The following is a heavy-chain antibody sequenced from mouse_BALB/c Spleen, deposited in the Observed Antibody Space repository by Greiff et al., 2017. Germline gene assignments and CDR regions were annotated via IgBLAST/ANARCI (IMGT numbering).Heavy chain of an antibody. CDR2: ISSGGSYT. CDR3: AREGTRGYAMDY. D-gene: IGHD3-3*01. CDR1: GFTFSSYA. J-gene: IGHJ4*01. Sequence: EVQVVESGGGLVKPGGSLKLSCAASGFTFSSYAMSWVRQSPEKRLEWVAEISSGGSYTYYPDTVTGRFTISRDNAKNTLYLEMGSLRSEDTAMYYCAREGTRGYAMDYWGQGTSVTVSS. V-gene: IGHV5-9-4*01.